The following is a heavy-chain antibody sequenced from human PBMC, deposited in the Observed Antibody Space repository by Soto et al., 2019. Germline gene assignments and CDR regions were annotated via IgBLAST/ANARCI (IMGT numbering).Heavy chain of an antibody. CDR3: AKLAIGYCSSTKPPCDAFDI. J-gene: IGHJ3*02. Sequence: ASVKVSCKASGYTFTSYGISWVRQAPRQGLEWMGWISAYNGNTNYVQKLQGRVTMTTDTSTSTAYMELRSLRSDDTAVYYCAKLAIGYCSSTKPPCDAFDIWGQGTMVTVSS. CDR2: ISAYNGNT. CDR1: GYTFTSYG. V-gene: IGHV1-18*01. D-gene: IGHD2-2*03.